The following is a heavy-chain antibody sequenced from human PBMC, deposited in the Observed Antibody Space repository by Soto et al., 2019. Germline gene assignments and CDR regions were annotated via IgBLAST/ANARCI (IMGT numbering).Heavy chain of an antibody. CDR2: ISSSSSYI. D-gene: IGHD6-6*01. J-gene: IGHJ4*02. Sequence: RGSLRLSCAASGFTFSSYSMNWVRQAPGKGLEWVSSISSSSSYIYYADSVKGRFTISRDNAKNSLYLQMNSLRAEETAVYYWEIIIEYSSSSPTYWGQGTLVTVSS. CDR1: GFTFSSYS. CDR3: EIIIEYSSSSPTY. V-gene: IGHV3-21*01.